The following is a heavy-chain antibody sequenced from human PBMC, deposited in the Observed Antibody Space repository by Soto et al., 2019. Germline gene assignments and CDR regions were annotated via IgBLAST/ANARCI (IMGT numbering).Heavy chain of an antibody. V-gene: IGHV1-69*02. Sequence: QVQLVQSGAEVKRPGSSVKVSCKASGDTFAFYSINWVRQAPGLGLEWMGRINPILSMSNYAQRFQGRVTMTEDKSTGQAYTVLNSLRYEDTAIYYCATTYGSGYRAFDYWGQGALVTVSS. CDR1: GDTFAFYS. D-gene: IGHD3-10*01. CDR3: ATTYGSGYRAFDY. J-gene: IGHJ4*02. CDR2: INPILSMS.